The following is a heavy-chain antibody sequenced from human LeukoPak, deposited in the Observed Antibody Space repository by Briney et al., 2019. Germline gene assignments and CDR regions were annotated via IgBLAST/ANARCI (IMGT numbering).Heavy chain of an antibody. Sequence: WGSLRLSCAASGFTFSSYSMNWVRQAPGKGLEWVSYISSSSSTIYYADSVKGRFTISRDNAKNSLYLQMNSLRAEDTAVYYCARGSIVYYYMDVWGKGATVTVSS. D-gene: IGHD3-16*02. J-gene: IGHJ6*03. CDR1: GFTFSSYS. CDR3: ARGSIVYYYMDV. CDR2: ISSSSSTI. V-gene: IGHV3-48*01.